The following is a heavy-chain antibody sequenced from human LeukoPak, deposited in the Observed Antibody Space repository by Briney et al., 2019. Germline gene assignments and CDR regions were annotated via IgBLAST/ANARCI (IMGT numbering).Heavy chain of an antibody. J-gene: IGHJ4*02. CDR1: GDSVSSNSAA. D-gene: IGHD3-10*01. CDR3: ASSGVHYYGSGNYYSFDY. Sequence: SQTLSLTCAISGDSVSSNSAAWNWIRQSPSRGLEWLGRTKYRSKWYNDYAVSVKSRITINPDTSKNQFSLQLNFVTPEDTAVYYCASSGVHYYGSGNYYSFDYWGQETLVTVSS. CDR2: TKYRSKWYN. V-gene: IGHV6-1*01.